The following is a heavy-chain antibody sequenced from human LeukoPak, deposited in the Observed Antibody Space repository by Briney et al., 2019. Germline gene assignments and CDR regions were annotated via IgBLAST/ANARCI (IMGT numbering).Heavy chain of an antibody. J-gene: IGHJ3*02. Sequence: GGSLRLSCAASRFTFSSYAMHWVRQAPGKGLEWVAVISYDGSNKYYAESVKGRFTISRDNSKNTLYLQMNSLRAEDTAVYYCAKVILWGYSYGPRGGDAFDIWGQGTMVTVSS. CDR2: ISYDGSNK. CDR1: RFTFSSYA. V-gene: IGHV3-30*04. D-gene: IGHD5-18*01. CDR3: AKVILWGYSYGPRGGDAFDI.